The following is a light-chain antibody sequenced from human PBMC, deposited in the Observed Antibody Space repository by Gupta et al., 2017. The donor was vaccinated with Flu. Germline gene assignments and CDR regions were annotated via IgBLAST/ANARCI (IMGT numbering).Light chain of an antibody. CDR1: HDVSVW. CDR2: AAS. Sequence: DIQLTQSPSSVSASVGDRISITCRASHDVSVWLAWYQQKSGEAPRLLIFAASSLQSEVPSRFSGRGSGTEFTLTITGLQPEDFGTYYCQQSDNFPYTFGQGTKLDIK. J-gene: IGKJ2*01. V-gene: IGKV1D-12*01. CDR3: QQSDNFPYT.